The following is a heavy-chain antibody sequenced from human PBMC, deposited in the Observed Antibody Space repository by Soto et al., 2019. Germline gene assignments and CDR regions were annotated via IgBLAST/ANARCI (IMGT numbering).Heavy chain of an antibody. CDR3: ANTGSWLEGYYYYGMDV. D-gene: IGHD6-19*01. Sequence: GGSLRLSCAASGFTFSSYAMSWVRQAPGKGLEWVSAISGSGGSTYYADSVKGRFTISRDNSKNTLYLQMNSLRAEDTAVYYCANTGSWLEGYYYYGMDVWGQGTTVTVSS. CDR2: ISGSGGST. V-gene: IGHV3-23*01. J-gene: IGHJ6*02. CDR1: GFTFSSYA.